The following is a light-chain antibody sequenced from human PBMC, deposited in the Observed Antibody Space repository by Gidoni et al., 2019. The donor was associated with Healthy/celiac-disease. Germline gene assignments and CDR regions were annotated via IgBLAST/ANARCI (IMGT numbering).Light chain of an antibody. Sequence: EIVLTQSPGTLSLSPGARATLSCRASQRVSSSYLAWYQQKPGQAPRLLIYGASSRATGIPDRFSGSGSGTDFTLTIRRLEPEDFAVYYCQQYGSSPWTFGQGTKVEIK. CDR1: QRVSSSY. CDR2: GAS. J-gene: IGKJ1*01. CDR3: QQYGSSPWT. V-gene: IGKV3-20*01.